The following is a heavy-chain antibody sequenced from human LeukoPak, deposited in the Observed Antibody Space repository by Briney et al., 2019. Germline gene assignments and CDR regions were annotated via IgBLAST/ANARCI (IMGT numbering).Heavy chain of an antibody. V-gene: IGHV3-30*18. Sequence: GGSLRLSCAASGFTFSSYGMHWVRQAPGKGLEWVAVISYVGSNKYYADSVKGRFTISRDNSKNTLYLQMNSLRAEDTAVYYCAKDPRDYYDSSGYYSWGQGTLVTVSS. CDR1: GFTFSSYG. CDR2: ISYVGSNK. D-gene: IGHD3-22*01. J-gene: IGHJ4*02. CDR3: AKDPRDYYDSSGYYS.